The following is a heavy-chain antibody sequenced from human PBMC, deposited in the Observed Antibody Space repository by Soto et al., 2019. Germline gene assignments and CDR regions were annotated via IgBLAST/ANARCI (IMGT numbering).Heavy chain of an antibody. CDR3: AGLGVRRGAFDI. CDR1: GGSISSGGYY. CDR2: IYYSGST. D-gene: IGHD3-10*01. J-gene: IGHJ3*02. Sequence: QVQLQESGPGLVKPSQTLSLTCTVSGGSISSGGYYWSWIRQHPGKGLEWIGYIYYSGSTYYNPSLKSRVTISVDTSKNQCSLKLSSVTAADTAVYYCAGLGVRRGAFDIWGQGTMVTVSS. V-gene: IGHV4-31*03.